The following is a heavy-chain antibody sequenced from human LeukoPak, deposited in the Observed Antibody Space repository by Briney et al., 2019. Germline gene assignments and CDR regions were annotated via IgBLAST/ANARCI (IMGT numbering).Heavy chain of an antibody. J-gene: IGHJ3*02. Sequence: GGSLRLSCAASGFTFSDHYMSWIRQAPGKGLEWVSYISSSSSYTNYADSVKGRFTISRDNAKNSLYLQMNSLRAEDTAVYYCARGQLLYYYDSSGQLPDAFDIWGQGTMVTVSS. CDR1: GFTFSDHY. D-gene: IGHD3-22*01. CDR2: ISSSSSYT. V-gene: IGHV3-11*06. CDR3: ARGQLLYYYDSSGQLPDAFDI.